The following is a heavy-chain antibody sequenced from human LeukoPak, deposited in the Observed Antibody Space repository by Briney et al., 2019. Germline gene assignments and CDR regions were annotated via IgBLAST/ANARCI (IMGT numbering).Heavy chain of an antibody. V-gene: IGHV3-7*04. Sequence: GGSLRLSCAATELTLSGYWMTWVRQAPGKGLEWVANIKEDGSEKYYVDSAKGRFTISRDNAKKSLYLQMNSLRAEDTAMYYCARGHIGVTFWGQGTRVTVSS. CDR2: IKEDGSEK. D-gene: IGHD5-12*01. J-gene: IGHJ4*02. CDR1: ELTLSGYW. CDR3: ARGHIGVTF.